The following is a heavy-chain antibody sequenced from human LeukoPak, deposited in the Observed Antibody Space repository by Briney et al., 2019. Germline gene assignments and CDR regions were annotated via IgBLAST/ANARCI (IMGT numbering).Heavy chain of an antibody. CDR1: GGTFSSCA. J-gene: IGHJ6*02. D-gene: IGHD4-23*01. Sequence: ASVTVSCKASGGTFSSCAISWVRQAPGQGLEWMGRIIPILGIANYAQKFQGRVTITADKSTSTAYMELSSLRSEDTAVYYCAREGATVVSGPLYYYYYGMDVWGQGTTVTVSS. CDR2: IIPILGIA. CDR3: AREGATVVSGPLYYYYYGMDV. V-gene: IGHV1-69*04.